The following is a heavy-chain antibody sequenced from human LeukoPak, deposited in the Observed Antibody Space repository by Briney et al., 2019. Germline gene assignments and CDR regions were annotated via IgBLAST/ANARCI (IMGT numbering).Heavy chain of an antibody. V-gene: IGHV3-30*03. CDR2: ISYDGSNK. CDR1: GFTFSSYA. D-gene: IGHD3-10*01. Sequence: GRSLRLSCAASGFTFSSYAMHWVRQAPGKGLEWVAVISYDGSNKYYADSVKGRFAISRDNSKNTLYLQMNSLRAEDTAVYFCTRGFGGAFDYWGQGTLVTVSS. CDR3: TRGFGGAFDY. J-gene: IGHJ4*02.